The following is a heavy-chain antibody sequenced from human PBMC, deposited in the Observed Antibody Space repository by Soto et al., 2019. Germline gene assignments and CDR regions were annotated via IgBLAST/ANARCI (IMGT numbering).Heavy chain of an antibody. CDR1: GFTFNNYA. V-gene: IGHV3-23*01. J-gene: IGHJ4*02. Sequence: EVQLLESGGGLVQPGGSLRLSCAASGFTFNNYAMTWVRQAPGMGLEWVSAISGGGDTTSYADSVKGRFTVSRDGSKNTLDLQMSSLRAEDTALYYCAKGRGGSGSLTPRVDFWGQGTLVTVSS. CDR3: AKGRGGSGSLTPRVDF. CDR2: ISGGGDTT. D-gene: IGHD3-10*01.